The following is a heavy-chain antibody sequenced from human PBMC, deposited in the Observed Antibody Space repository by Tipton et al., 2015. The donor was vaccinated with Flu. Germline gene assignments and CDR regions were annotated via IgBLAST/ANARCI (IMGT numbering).Heavy chain of an antibody. CDR3: ARPTFVLMGPAKRYYFDY. V-gene: IGHV4-38-2*01. CDR1: GDSISSGFD. CDR2: IYQSGST. D-gene: IGHD1-26*01. Sequence: LRLSCAVSGDSISSGFDWAWIRQPPGKGLEWIGNIYQSGSTSYNASLKSRLSITLDTSKNQSSLQLTSVTAADTAIYFCARPTFVLMGPAKRYYFDYWGQGALVTVSS. J-gene: IGHJ4*02.